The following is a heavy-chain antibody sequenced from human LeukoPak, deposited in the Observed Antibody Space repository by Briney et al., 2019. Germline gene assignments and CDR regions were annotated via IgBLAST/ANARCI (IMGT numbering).Heavy chain of an antibody. CDR1: GSPFTRYW. J-gene: IGHJ5*02. D-gene: IGHD6-19*01. CDR3: VRTSGWYSSGFDP. Sequence: GESLKISCKGPGSPFTRYWIAWVRQLPGKGLEWMAIIYPGDSDTRYSPSLQGQFTISIDKALTTVYMQLSSLKASDTAIYYCVRTSGWYSSGFDPWGQGTLVTVSS. V-gene: IGHV5-51*01. CDR2: IYPGDSDT.